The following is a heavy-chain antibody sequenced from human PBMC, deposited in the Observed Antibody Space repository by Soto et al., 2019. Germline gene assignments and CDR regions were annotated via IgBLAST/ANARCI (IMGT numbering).Heavy chain of an antibody. V-gene: IGHV3-23*01. Sequence: PGGSLRLSCAASGLIFNTHAMSWVRQAPGKGLEWVSGISSSGGDTHYADSVKGRFTISRDNSRNTLHLQMNSLTTEDTAVYYCVTRGYSIGTGCLADYFAVDVWGQGTTVTVSS. J-gene: IGHJ6*02. D-gene: IGHD2-2*01. CDR2: ISSSGGDT. CDR3: VTRGYSIGTGCLADYFAVDV. CDR1: GLIFNTHA.